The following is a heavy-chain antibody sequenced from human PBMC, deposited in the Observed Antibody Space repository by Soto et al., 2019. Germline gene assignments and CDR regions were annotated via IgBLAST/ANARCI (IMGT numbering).Heavy chain of an antibody. V-gene: IGHV3-15*07. J-gene: IGHJ4*02. Sequence: PGGSLRLSCAASGFTFSNAWINWVRQAPGKGLEWVGRIKSKTDGGTTDFAAPVKGRFTISRDNAKNSLYLQMNSLRAEDTAVYYCARSVGIDYWGQGTLVTVSS. CDR3: ARSVGIDY. CDR2: IKSKTDGGTT. CDR1: GFTFSNAW.